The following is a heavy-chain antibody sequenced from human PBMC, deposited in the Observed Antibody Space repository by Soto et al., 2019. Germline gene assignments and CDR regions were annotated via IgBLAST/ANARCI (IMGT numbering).Heavy chain of an antibody. Sequence: PGGSLRLSCTASGFTLSDYYINWIRQAPGKGLEWISYISHSGTTISYADAVKGRFTISRDNADNSLFLQMNSLRAEDTAVYYCARDRAEGAGWFDPWGQGTLVTVSS. D-gene: IGHD1-26*01. J-gene: IGHJ5*02. CDR2: ISHSGTTI. CDR1: GFTLSDYY. V-gene: IGHV3-11*01. CDR3: ARDRAEGAGWFDP.